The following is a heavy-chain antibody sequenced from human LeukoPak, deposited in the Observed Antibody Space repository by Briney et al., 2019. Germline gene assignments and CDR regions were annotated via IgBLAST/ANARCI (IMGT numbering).Heavy chain of an antibody. V-gene: IGHV4-34*01. J-gene: IGHJ4*02. CDR1: GGSFSGYY. CDR3: ARGRGYCSGGSCYYPAFLTGGRSDY. CDR2: INHSAST. Sequence: SETLSLTCAVYGGSFSGYYWSWIRQPPGKGLEWIGEINHSASTNYNPSLKSRVTISVDTSKNQFSLKLSSVTAADTAVYYCARGRGYCSGGSCYYPAFLTGGRSDYWGQGTLVTVSS. D-gene: IGHD2-15*01.